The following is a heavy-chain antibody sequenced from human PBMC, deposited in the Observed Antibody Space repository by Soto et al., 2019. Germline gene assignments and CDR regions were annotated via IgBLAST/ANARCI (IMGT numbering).Heavy chain of an antibody. V-gene: IGHV4-59*01. CDR3: ARARRADGVPDAFDI. CDR1: GGSISSYY. D-gene: IGHD4-17*01. Sequence: SETLSLTCTVSGGSISSYYWSWIRQPPGKGLEWIGYIYYSGSTNYNPSLKSRVTISVDTSKNQFSLKLSSVTAADTAVYYCARARRADGVPDAFDIWGQGRMVTVSS. J-gene: IGHJ3*02. CDR2: IYYSGST.